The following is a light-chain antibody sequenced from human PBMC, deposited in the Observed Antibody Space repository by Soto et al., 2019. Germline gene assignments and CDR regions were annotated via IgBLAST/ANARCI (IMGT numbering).Light chain of an antibody. CDR3: QQYGASPET. J-gene: IGKJ1*01. V-gene: IGKV3-20*01. CDR2: NVS. CDR1: QSVSSAY. Sequence: EIVLTQFPGTLSLSPGERATVSCRASQSVSSAYLAWYQQKPGQAPRLLIYNVSRRATGIPDRFSGSGSGTDFTLTVSRLEPEDFAVYYCQQYGASPETFGQGTKVDIK.